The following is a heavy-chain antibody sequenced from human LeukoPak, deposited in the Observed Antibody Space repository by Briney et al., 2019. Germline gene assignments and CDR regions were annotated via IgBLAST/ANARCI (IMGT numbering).Heavy chain of an antibody. J-gene: IGHJ4*02. CDR1: GGSFSGYY. CDR2: INHSGST. D-gene: IGHD2-2*01. CDR3: ARPFPDCSSTSCEVYGY. Sequence: PSETLSLTCAVYGGSFSGYYWSWIRQPPGKGLEWLGEINHSGSTNYNPSLKSRVTISVDTSKNQFSLKLSSVTAADTAVYYCARPFPDCSSTSCEVYGYWGQGTLVTVSS. V-gene: IGHV4-34*01.